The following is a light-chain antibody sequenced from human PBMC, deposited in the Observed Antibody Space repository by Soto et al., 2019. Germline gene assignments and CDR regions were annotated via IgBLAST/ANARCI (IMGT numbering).Light chain of an antibody. V-gene: IGLV4-69*01. CDR1: SGHSSYA. CDR3: QTWGTGIVV. J-gene: IGLJ2*01. Sequence: QLVLTQSPSASASLGASVKLTCTLSSGHSSYAIAWHQQQPEKVPRFLMKLNSDGSHSKGDGIPDRFSGSSSGAERYLSISSLQSEDEADYYCQTWGTGIVVFGGGTQLTVL. CDR2: LNSDGSH.